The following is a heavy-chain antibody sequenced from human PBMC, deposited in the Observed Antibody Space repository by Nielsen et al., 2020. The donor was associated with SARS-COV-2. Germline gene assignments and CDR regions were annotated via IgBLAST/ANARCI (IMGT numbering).Heavy chain of an antibody. J-gene: IGHJ5*02. CDR3: ARLDCSGGSCYSGPRWFDP. CDR2: IYPGDSDT. Sequence: GESLKISCKGSGYSFTSYWIGWVRQMPGKGLEWMGIIYPGDSDTRYSPSFQGQVTISADKSISTAYLQWSSLKASDTAMYYCARLDCSGGSCYSGPRWFDPWGQGTLVTVSS. CDR1: GYSFTSYW. V-gene: IGHV5-51*01. D-gene: IGHD2-15*01.